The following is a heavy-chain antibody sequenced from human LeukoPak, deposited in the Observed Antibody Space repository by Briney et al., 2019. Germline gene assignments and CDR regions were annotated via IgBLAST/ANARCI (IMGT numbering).Heavy chain of an antibody. CDR1: GYRFTSYW. V-gene: IGHV5-10-1*01. D-gene: IGHD3-16*02. J-gene: IGHJ4*02. CDR3: ARHVVIAEADDY. Sequence: GESLRISCKGSGYRFTSYWISWVRRMPGKGLEWMGRIDPSDSYTNYSPSFQGHVTISADKSISTAYLQWSSLKASDTAMYYCARHVVIAEADDYWGQGTLVTVSS. CDR2: IDPSDSYT.